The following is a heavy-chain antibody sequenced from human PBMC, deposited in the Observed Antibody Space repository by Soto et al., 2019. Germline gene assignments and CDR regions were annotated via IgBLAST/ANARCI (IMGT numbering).Heavy chain of an antibody. V-gene: IGHV3-21*01. Sequence: EVQLVESGGGLVKPGGSLRLSCAASGFTFSSYSMNWVRQAPGKGLEWVSSISSSSSYIYYADSVKGRFTISRDNAKNSLYLQMNSLRAEDTAVYYCARGPPSGSYPGRFYPWGQGTLVTVSS. CDR2: ISSSSSYI. CDR1: GFTFSSYS. J-gene: IGHJ5*02. D-gene: IGHD1-26*01. CDR3: ARGPPSGSYPGRFYP.